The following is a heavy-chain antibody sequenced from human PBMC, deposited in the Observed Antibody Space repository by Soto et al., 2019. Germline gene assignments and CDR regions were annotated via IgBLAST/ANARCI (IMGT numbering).Heavy chain of an antibody. V-gene: IGHV4-34*01. CDR1: GGSFSGYY. CDR2: INHSGST. CDR3: ARVLGWATTYSWFDP. D-gene: IGHD1-1*01. Sequence: QVQLQQWGAGLLKPSETLSLTCAVYGGSFSGYYWSWIRQPPGKGLEWIGEINHSGSTNYNPSLKSRVTISVDTSKNQFSLKLSSVTAADTAVYYYARVLGWATTYSWFDPWGQGTLVTVSS. J-gene: IGHJ5*02.